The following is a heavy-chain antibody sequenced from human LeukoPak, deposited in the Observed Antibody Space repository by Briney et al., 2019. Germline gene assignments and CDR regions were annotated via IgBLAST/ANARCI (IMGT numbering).Heavy chain of an antibody. CDR2: IYPGSSDT. J-gene: IGHJ4*02. Sequence: GESLKISCKGSGYSFTNHWIGWVRQMPGEGLEWMGVIYPGSSDTRYSPSFQGQVTISADKSISTAYLQWSSLKASDTAMYYCARLGGGSGYDYSSYWGQGTLVTVSS. CDR3: ARLGGGSGYDYSSY. D-gene: IGHD5-12*01. V-gene: IGHV5-51*01. CDR1: GYSFTNHW.